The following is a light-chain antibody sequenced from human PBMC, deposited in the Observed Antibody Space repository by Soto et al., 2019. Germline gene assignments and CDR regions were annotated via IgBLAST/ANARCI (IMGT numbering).Light chain of an antibody. CDR2: DAS. CDR1: YRVSSY. Sequence: ETVLTQSSPTLSLSPEETATLSCSPPYRVSSYLAWYQQKPHQAPRLLIYDASNRATGIPARFSGSGSVTDFTLTISSLAPADSAVYYLQPRSNWPLTFGGGTKLDIK. J-gene: IGKJ4*01. V-gene: IGKV3-11*01. CDR3: QPRSNWPLT.